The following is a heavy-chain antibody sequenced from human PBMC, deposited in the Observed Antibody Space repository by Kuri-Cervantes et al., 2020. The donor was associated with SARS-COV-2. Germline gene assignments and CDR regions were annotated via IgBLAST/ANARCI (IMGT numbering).Heavy chain of an antibody. CDR2: IYYSGST. D-gene: IGHD7-27*01. CDR1: GGSISSHY. J-gene: IGHJ6*03. Sequence: SETLSLTCTVSGGSISSHYWSWIRQPPGKGLEWIGYIYYSGSTNYNPSLKSRVTISVDTSKNQFSLKLSSVTAADTAVYYCARDFLEVGWGSAYYYYMDVWGKGTTVTVSS. V-gene: IGHV4-59*11. CDR3: ARDFLEVGWGSAYYYYMDV.